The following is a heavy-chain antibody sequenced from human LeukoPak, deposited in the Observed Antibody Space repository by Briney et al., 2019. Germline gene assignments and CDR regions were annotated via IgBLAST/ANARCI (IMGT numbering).Heavy chain of an antibody. V-gene: IGHV3-33*06. CDR2: IWYDGSNK. CDR3: AKYGPQDSGSSHFDY. D-gene: IGHD1-26*01. J-gene: IGHJ4*02. Sequence: GGSLRLSCAASGFTFSSYGMHWVRQAPGKGLEWVAVIWYDGSNKYYADSVKGRFTISRDNSKNTLYLQMNSLRAEDTAIYYCAKYGPQDSGSSHFDYWGQGALVTVSS. CDR1: GFTFSSYG.